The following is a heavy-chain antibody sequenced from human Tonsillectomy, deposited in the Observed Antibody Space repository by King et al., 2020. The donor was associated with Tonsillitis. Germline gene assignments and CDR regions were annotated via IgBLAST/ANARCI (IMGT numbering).Heavy chain of an antibody. V-gene: IGHV3-48*04. CDR3: ARDRDWAFDC. CDR2: MGPRDSPL. J-gene: IGHJ4*02. D-gene: IGHD3/OR15-3a*01. CDR1: GFIFSYYS. Sequence: VQLVESGGGLVQPGGSLRLSCVASGFIFSYYSMNWVRQAPGKGREGLSYMGPRDSPLIYTDSVKGRFAMSRDNAKNSLYLQMNSLRADDTAVYYCARDRDWAFDCWGQGTLVTVSA.